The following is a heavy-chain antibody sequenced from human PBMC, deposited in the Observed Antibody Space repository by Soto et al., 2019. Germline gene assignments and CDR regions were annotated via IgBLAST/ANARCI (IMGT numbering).Heavy chain of an antibody. D-gene: IGHD3-22*01. V-gene: IGHV3-48*01. J-gene: IGHJ6*02. CDR2: ISSSSSTI. CDR3: ASYDSSGYYRYYYYYGMDV. Sequence: GGSLRLSCAASGFTFSSYSMNWVRQAPGKGLEWVSYISSSSSTIYYADFVKGRFTISRDNAKNSLYLQMNSLRAEDTAVYYCASYDSSGYYRYYYYYGMDVWGQGTTVTVS. CDR1: GFTFSSYS.